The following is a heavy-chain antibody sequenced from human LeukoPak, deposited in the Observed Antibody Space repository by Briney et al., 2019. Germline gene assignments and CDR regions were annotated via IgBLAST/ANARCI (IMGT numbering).Heavy chain of an antibody. Sequence: GGSLRLSCAASGITFSSYWMSWVRQAPGKGLEWVANINQDGSEKYYVDSVKGRSTISRDNAKNSLYLLINSLRAEDTAVYYCARARYCSSTSCQRLDYWGQGTLVTVSS. CDR2: INQDGSEK. V-gene: IGHV3-7*01. CDR1: GITFSSYW. J-gene: IGHJ4*02. D-gene: IGHD2-2*01. CDR3: ARARYCSSTSCQRLDY.